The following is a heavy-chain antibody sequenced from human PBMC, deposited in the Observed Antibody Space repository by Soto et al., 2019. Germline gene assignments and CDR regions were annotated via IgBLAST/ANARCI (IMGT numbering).Heavy chain of an antibody. CDR1: GFTFSSYA. CDR3: AKGLIPYGDYPTNSY. D-gene: IGHD4-17*01. J-gene: IGHJ4*02. Sequence: GGSLRLSCAASGFTFSSYAMSWVRQAPGKGLEWVSAISGSGGSTYYADSVKGRFTISRDNSKNTLYLQMNSLRAEDTAVYYCAKGLIPYGDYPTNSYWGQGTLVTVSS. V-gene: IGHV3-23*01. CDR2: ISGSGGST.